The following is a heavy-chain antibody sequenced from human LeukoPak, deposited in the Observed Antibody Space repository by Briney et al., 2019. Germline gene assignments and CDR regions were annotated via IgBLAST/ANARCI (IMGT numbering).Heavy chain of an antibody. CDR3: AREDYDSSGYPNWFDP. CDR2: IYSGGST. D-gene: IGHD3-22*01. V-gene: IGHV3-66*01. Sequence: GGSLRLSCAASGFTVSSNYMSWVRQAPGKGPEWVSVIYSGGSTYYADSVKGRFTISRDNSKNTLYLQMNSLRAEDTAVYYCAREDYDSSGYPNWFDPWGQGTLVTVSS. J-gene: IGHJ5*02. CDR1: GFTVSSNY.